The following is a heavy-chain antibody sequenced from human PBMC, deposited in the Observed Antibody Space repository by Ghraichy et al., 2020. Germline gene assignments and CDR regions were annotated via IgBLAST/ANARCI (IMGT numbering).Heavy chain of an antibody. V-gene: IGHV4-38-2*02. Sequence: SETLSLTCDVSGYSISSGYYWGWIRQPPGKGLEWIGSFFHGGDTYYNPSLKSRVTISGDTSKTQFSLKLSSVTAADTAVYYCARDNKLGSYYDGGAFFGDAFDIWGQGTMVSVSS. D-gene: IGHD3-22*01. J-gene: IGHJ3*02. CDR1: GYSISSGYY. CDR2: FFHGGDT. CDR3: ARDNKLGSYYDGGAFFGDAFDI.